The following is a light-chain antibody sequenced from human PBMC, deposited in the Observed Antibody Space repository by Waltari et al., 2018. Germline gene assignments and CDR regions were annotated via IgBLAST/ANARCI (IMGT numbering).Light chain of an antibody. CDR3: VAWDDSLNGPV. CDR2: NND. CDR1: SSNSCSNA. Sequence: QSVLTQPPSVSEAPRQRVPLSRSGSSSNSCSNAVTWYQQLPGKAPKLLIYNNDLLPSGVSDRFSGSKSGTSGSLAISGLQSEDEANYYCVAWDDSLNGPVFGGGTRVTVL. V-gene: IGLV1-36*01. J-gene: IGLJ3*02.